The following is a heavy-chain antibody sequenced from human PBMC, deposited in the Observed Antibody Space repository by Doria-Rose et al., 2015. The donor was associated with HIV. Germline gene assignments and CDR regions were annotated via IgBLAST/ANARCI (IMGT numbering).Heavy chain of an antibody. CDR1: GGSISHYY. CDR3: ARVLSGTYDY. Sequence: QVQLQESGPGLVKPSETLSLTCSVSGGSISHYYWSWIRQPPGKGLEYIGDSLYTVITNDCPSLNSRVSISIDTSKNKFSLRLSSVTAADTAVYYCARVLSGTYDYWGQGTLVTVSS. V-gene: IGHV4-59*01. D-gene: IGHD1-26*01. J-gene: IGHJ4*02. CDR2: SLYTVIT.